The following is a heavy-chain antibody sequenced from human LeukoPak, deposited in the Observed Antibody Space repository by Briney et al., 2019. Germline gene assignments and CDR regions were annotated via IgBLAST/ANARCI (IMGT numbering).Heavy chain of an antibody. D-gene: IGHD4-17*01. Sequence: PSETLSLTCAVYGGSFSGYYWSWIRQPPGKGLEWIGEINHSGSTNYNPSLKSRVTISVDTSKNQFSLKLSSVTAADTAVYYCARVKGIGDYGDYGDVNWFDPWGQGTLVTVSS. CDR1: GGSFSGYY. J-gene: IGHJ5*02. V-gene: IGHV4-34*01. CDR2: INHSGST. CDR3: ARVKGIGDYGDYGDVNWFDP.